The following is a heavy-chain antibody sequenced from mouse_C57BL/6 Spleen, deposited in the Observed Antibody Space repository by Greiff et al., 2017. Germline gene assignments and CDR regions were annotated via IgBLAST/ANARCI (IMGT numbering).Heavy chain of an antibody. CDR3: ARGRDGNSEYYFDY. Sequence: QVQLKQPGAELVRPGSSVKLSCKASGYTFTSYWMDWVKQRPGQGLEWIGNIYPSDSETHYNQKFKDKATLTVDKSSSTAYMQLSSLTSEDSAVYYCARGRDGNSEYYFDYWGQGTTLTVSS. CDR1: GYTFTSYW. CDR2: IYPSDSET. D-gene: IGHD2-1*01. J-gene: IGHJ2*01. V-gene: IGHV1-61*01.